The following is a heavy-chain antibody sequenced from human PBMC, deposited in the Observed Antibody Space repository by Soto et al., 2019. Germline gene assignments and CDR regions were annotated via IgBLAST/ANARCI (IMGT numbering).Heavy chain of an antibody. J-gene: IGHJ4*02. D-gene: IGHD3-16*02. CDR2: INAGNGNT. Sequence: QVQLVQSGAEVKKPGASVKVSCKASGYTFTSYAMHWVRQAPGQRLEWMGWINAGNGNTKYSQKFQGRVTITRDTSASTAYMELSSLKSEDTAVYYCAREYDYVWGSYRYWYYWGQGTLVTVSS. CDR3: AREYDYVWGSYRYWYY. V-gene: IGHV1-3*01. CDR1: GYTFTSYA.